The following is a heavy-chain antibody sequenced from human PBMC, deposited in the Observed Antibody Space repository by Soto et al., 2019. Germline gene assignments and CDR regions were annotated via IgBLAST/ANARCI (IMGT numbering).Heavy chain of an antibody. CDR3: ATVRGVGRYWFDT. J-gene: IGHJ5*02. CDR1: GYSLTELS. Sequence: GASVKVSCKVSGYSLTELSIHWVRQAPGKGLEWMGGFDPKDGKVVYAQTLAARVTMTEDTATDTVYMELESLTSEDTAAYHCATVRGVGRYWFDTWGPGILVTVSS. D-gene: IGHD2-8*02. CDR2: FDPKDGKV. V-gene: IGHV1-24*01.